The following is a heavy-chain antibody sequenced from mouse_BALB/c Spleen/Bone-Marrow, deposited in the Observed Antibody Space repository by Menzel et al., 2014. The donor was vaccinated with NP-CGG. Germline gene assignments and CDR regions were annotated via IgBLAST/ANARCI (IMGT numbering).Heavy chain of an antibody. CDR2: IYPGSGST. CDR3: TSYGAWFAY. D-gene: IGHD1-1*01. V-gene: IGHV1S22*01. Sequence: GSELVRPGASVKLSCKASGYTFTSYWMHWVKQRPGQGLEWIGNIYPGSGSTNYDEKFKSKATLTVDTSSSTAYMQLSSLTSEDSAVYYCTSYGAWFAYWGQGTLVTVSA. J-gene: IGHJ3*01. CDR1: GYTFTSYW.